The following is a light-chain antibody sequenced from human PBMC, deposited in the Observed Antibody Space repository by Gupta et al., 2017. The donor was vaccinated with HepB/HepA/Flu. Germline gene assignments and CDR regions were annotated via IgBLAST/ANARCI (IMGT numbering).Light chain of an antibody. J-gene: IGLJ1*01. V-gene: IGLV2-11*01. CDR2: DVT. Sequence: QSDLTQPRSVVGSPAQSVTISCTGTSDEVGGFDYVSWYPQYPGKAPKLIIYDVTKRPSGVPDRFSGSKSGNTASLSISGLQAEDEADYHCYSYAGSYSYVFGTGTKVTVL. CDR1: SDEVGGFDY. CDR3: YSYAGSYSYV.